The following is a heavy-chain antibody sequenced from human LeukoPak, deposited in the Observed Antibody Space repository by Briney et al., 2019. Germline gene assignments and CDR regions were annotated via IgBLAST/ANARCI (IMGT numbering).Heavy chain of an antibody. CDR1: GFSLSAYW. J-gene: IGHJ2*01. V-gene: IGHV3-7*01. CDR3: ARGRSPDYWYFDL. CDR2: INRDGSQR. Sequence: GGSLRLSCAASGFSLSAYWMTWVRQAPGKGLEWVANINRDGSQRNHVDSVKGRFTISRDNPKNTLYVQMNSLRTEDTAVYYCARGRSPDYWYFDLWGRGTLVTVSS.